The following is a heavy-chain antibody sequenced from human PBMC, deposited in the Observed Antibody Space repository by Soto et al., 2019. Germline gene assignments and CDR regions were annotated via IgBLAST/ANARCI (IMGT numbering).Heavy chain of an antibody. V-gene: IGHV4-34*01. CDR3: ARGYNWNFAWFDP. Sequence: SETLSLTCAVYGGSFSGYYWSWIRQPPGKGLEWIGEINHSGSTNYNPSLKSRVTISVDTSKNQFSLKLSSVTAADTAVYYCARGYNWNFAWFDPWGQGTLVTVSS. CDR1: GGSFSGYY. J-gene: IGHJ5*02. D-gene: IGHD1-7*01. CDR2: INHSGST.